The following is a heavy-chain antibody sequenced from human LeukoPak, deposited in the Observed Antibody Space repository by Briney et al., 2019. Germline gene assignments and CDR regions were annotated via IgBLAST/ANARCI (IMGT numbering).Heavy chain of an antibody. CDR2: ISSSSSYI. D-gene: IGHD5-18*01. Sequence: PGGSLRLSCAASGFTFSSYSMNWVRQAPGKGLEWVSSISSSSSYIYYADSVKGRFTISRDNAKNSLYLQMNSLRAEDTAVYYXXXXXXXYSYGPYGMDVWGQGTTVTVSS. CDR1: GFTFSSYS. J-gene: IGHJ6*02. CDR3: XXXXXXYSYGPYGMDV. V-gene: IGHV3-21*01.